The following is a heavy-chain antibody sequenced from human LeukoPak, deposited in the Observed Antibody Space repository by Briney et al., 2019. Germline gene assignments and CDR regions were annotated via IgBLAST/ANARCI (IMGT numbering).Heavy chain of an antibody. J-gene: IGHJ6*03. V-gene: IGHV4-59*02. CDR2: IYYSGST. D-gene: IGHD3-3*01. CDR3: AIGGQPNYYYSYMDV. CDR1: GGSVSSYC. Sequence: SETLSLTCTLSGGSVSSYCLSWIRQPPGKGLEWIGYIYYSGSTNYNPSLKSRVTTSVDTSKNQFSLSLSSVTAADTAMYYCAIGGQPNYYYSYMDVWGKGTTVTVSS.